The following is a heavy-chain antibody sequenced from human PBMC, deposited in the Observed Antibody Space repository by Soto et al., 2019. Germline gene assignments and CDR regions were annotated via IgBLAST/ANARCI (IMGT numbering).Heavy chain of an antibody. V-gene: IGHV1-58*02. D-gene: IGHD3-10*01. J-gene: IGHJ6*03. CDR1: GFTFTSSA. CDR3: AALGSGSYYKEDYYYYMDV. CDR2: IVVGSGNT. Sequence: SVKVSCKASGFTFTSSAMRWVRQARGQRLEWIGWIVVGSGNTNYAQKFQERVTITRDMSTSTAYMELSSLRSEDTAVYYCAALGSGSYYKEDYYYYMDVWGKGTTVTV.